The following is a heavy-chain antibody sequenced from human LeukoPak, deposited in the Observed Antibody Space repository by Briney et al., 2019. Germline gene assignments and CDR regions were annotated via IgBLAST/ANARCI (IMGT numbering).Heavy chain of an antibody. CDR3: ARPYGDAPFDAFDI. D-gene: IGHD4-17*01. Sequence: SQTLSLTCTVSSGSNNSGGYYWSWIRQDPGKVLEWIGYICYSGSTYYNPSLKSRVTISVDTSKNQFSLKLSSVTAADTAVYYCARPYGDAPFDAFDIWGQGTMVTVSS. J-gene: IGHJ3*02. V-gene: IGHV4-31*03. CDR2: ICYSGST. CDR1: SGSNNSGGYY.